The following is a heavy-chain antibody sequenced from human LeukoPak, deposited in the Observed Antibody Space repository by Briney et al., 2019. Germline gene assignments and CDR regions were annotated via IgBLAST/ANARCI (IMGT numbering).Heavy chain of an antibody. CDR2: IKQDGSER. CDR1: GFTFSNYW. Sequence: GGSLRLSCAASGFTFSNYWMRWVRQAPGRGLEWVANIKQDGSERYYVDSVKGRFTVSRDNAKNSLYLQMNSLRAEHTAVYSCARDGMSGYTTRWYDYWGQGTLVTVSS. V-gene: IGHV3-7*01. J-gene: IGHJ4*02. D-gene: IGHD6-13*01. CDR3: ARDGMSGYTTRWYDY.